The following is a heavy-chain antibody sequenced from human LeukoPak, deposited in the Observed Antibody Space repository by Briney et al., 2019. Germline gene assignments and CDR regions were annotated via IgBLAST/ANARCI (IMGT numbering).Heavy chain of an antibody. D-gene: IGHD6-19*01. J-gene: IGHJ4*02. CDR1: GGSISSGGYY. V-gene: IGHV4-31*03. CDR2: IYYSGST. CDR3: ARAGSGWSFDY. Sequence: TSETLSLTCTVSGGSISSGGYYWSWIRQHPGKGLEWIGYIYYSGSTYYNPSLKSRVTISVDTSKNQFSLKLSSVTAADTAVYYCARAGSGWSFDYWGQGSLVTVSS.